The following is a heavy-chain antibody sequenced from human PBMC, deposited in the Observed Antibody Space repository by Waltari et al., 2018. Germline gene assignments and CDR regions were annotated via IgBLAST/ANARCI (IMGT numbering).Heavy chain of an antibody. J-gene: IGHJ4*02. CDR1: GFNFISYA. CDR2: ISDSGGIT. V-gene: IGHV3-23*01. CDR3: ARHLYSIDYLELGN. Sequence: EVHLLESGGGLAQPGGSLRLSCAASGFNFISYAMSWVRQAPGKGLGWVSGISDSGGITKYAYSVKGRFTVSRDNSKNTVFLQLNSLRAEDTAIYYCARHLYSIDYLELGNWGQGTLVTVSS. D-gene: IGHD3-22*01.